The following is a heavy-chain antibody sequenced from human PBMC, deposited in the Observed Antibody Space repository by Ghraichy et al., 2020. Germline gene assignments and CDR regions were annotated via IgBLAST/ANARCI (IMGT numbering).Heavy chain of an antibody. J-gene: IGHJ4*02. V-gene: IGHV3-23*01. CDR3: AKDRTNPDISMIVVVVSGCFDN. Sequence: GGSLRLSCTVSGFTFSNYAMSWVRQAPGKGLEWVAGISGSGSGTRYADSVKGRFSISRDNSKNTLYLQMTSLRADDTAVYYCAKDRTNPDISMIVVVVSGCFDNWGQGTLVTVSS. D-gene: IGHD3-22*01. CDR2: ISGSGSGT. CDR1: GFTFSNYA.